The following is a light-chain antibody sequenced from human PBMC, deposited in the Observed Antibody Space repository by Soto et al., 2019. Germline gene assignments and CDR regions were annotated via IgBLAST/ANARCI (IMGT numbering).Light chain of an antibody. CDR2: AAS. Sequence: DIQMTQSPSSLSASVGDRVTITCRASQSLDTYLNWYQQKPGKAPQVLIFAASSLQTGVPPRFSGSGTGTDFTLTISSLQPEDFATYYCQQSYSTPWTFGRGTKVEIK. CDR1: QSLDTY. J-gene: IGKJ1*01. CDR3: QQSYSTPWT. V-gene: IGKV1-39*01.